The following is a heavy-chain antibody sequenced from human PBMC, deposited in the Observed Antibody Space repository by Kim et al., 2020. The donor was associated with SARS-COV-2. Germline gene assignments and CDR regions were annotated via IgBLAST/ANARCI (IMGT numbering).Heavy chain of an antibody. Sequence: GGSLRLSCAASGFTFSDYYMSWIRQAPGKGLEWVSYISSSSSYTNYADSVKGRFTISRDNAKNSLYLQMNSLRAEDTAVYYCARVMVRGVIPWVNGMDVWGQGTTVTVSS. CDR1: GFTFSDYY. V-gene: IGHV3-11*06. D-gene: IGHD3-10*01. CDR3: ARVMVRGVIPWVNGMDV. CDR2: ISSSSSYT. J-gene: IGHJ6*02.